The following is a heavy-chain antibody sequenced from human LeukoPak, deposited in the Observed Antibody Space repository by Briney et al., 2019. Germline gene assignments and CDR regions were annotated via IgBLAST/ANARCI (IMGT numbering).Heavy chain of an antibody. J-gene: IGHJ5*02. CDR1: GFTFSTYS. CDR2: ISSSTTI. D-gene: IGHD6-19*01. CDR3: ARGVGAVAGPTNPQLEP. V-gene: IGHV3-48*04. Sequence: GGSLRLSCAASGFTFSTYSMSWVRQAPGKGLEWVSYISSSTTIYYADSVKGRFTISRDNAKNSLYLQMNSLRAEDTAVYYCARGVGAVAGPTNPQLEPWGQGTLVTVSS.